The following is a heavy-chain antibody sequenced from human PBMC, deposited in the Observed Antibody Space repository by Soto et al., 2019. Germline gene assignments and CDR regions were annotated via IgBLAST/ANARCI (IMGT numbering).Heavy chain of an antibody. CDR1: GFTFSSYA. CDR3: ATRGSSSTFDY. J-gene: IGHJ4*02. D-gene: IGHD6-6*01. CDR2: ISGSDDST. V-gene: IGHV3-23*01. Sequence: GGSLRLSCAASGFTFSSYAMSWVRQAPGKGLEWVSVISGSDDSTYYADSVKGRFTISRDNSKNTLYLQMNSLRAEDTAVYYCATRGSSSTFDYWGQGTLVTSPQ.